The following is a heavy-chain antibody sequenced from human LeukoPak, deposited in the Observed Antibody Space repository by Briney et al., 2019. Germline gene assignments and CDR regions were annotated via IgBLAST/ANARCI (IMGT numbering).Heavy chain of an antibody. V-gene: IGHV3-23*01. J-gene: IGHJ4*02. CDR2: ISGSGGST. D-gene: IGHD3-22*01. CDR3: AKANIAVITTSAFDF. CDR1: GFTFXXYA. Sequence: GXLXLXXXXSGFTFXXYAVSWVRXAPGKGLEWVSLISGSGGSTYSADSVKGRFAISRDKSKNTVYLQMNSLRVEDTAVYYCAKANIAVITTSAFDFWGQGTLVTVSS.